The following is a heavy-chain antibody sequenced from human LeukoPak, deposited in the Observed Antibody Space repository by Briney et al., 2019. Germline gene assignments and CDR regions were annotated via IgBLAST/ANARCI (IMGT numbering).Heavy chain of an antibody. Sequence: GRSLRLSCAASGFTFDDYAMHWVRQAPGKGLEWVSGISWNSGSIGYADSVKGRFTISRDNAKNSLYLQMNSLRAEDTALYYRAKDSRSTSSWYFQHWRQGTLVTVSS. CDR1: GFTFDDYA. CDR2: ISWNSGSI. V-gene: IGHV3-9*01. J-gene: IGHJ1*01. CDR3: AKDSRSTSSWYFQH. D-gene: IGHD6-13*01.